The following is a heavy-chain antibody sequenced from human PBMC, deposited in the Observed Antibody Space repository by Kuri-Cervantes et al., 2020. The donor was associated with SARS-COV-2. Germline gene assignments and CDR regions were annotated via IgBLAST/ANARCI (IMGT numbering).Heavy chain of an antibody. CDR1: GYTFTSYG. CDR2: ISAFNGNT. Sequence: ASVKVSCKASGYTFTSYGISWARQAPGQGLEWMGWISAFNGNTNYAQKLQGRVTMTTDTSTSTAYMELGRLRSDDPAVYYCARGITMVRGFIRFYYYLYSMDVWGKGTTVTVSS. D-gene: IGHD3-10*01. V-gene: IGHV1-18*01. J-gene: IGHJ6*03. CDR3: ARGITMVRGFIRFYYYLYSMDV.